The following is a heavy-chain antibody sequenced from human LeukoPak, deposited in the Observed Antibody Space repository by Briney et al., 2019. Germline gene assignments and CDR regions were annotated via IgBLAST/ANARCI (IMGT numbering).Heavy chain of an antibody. Sequence: ASVKVSCKASGYTFTGYYMHWVRQAPGQGLEWMGWINPKSGGTNYAQKFQGSVTMTRDTPISTAYMELSRLGSDDTAVYYCASGSQGDIVDLDIWGQGTMVTVSS. D-gene: IGHD2-15*01. V-gene: IGHV1-2*02. CDR1: GYTFTGYY. J-gene: IGHJ3*02. CDR2: INPKSGGT. CDR3: ASGSQGDIVDLDI.